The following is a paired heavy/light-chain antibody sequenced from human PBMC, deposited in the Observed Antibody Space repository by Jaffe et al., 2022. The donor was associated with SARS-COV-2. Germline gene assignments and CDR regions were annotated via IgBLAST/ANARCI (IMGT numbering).Heavy chain of an antibody. V-gene: IGHV1-46*01. D-gene: IGHD2-15*01. CDR3: ARDWKLGGNEILPHWYFDL. Sequence: QVQLVQSGAEVKKPGASVKVSCKASGYTFTSYYMHWVRQAPGQGLEWMGIINPSGGSTSYAQKFQGRVTMTRDTSTSTVYMELSSLRSEDTAVYYCARDWKLGGNEILPHWYFDLWGRGTLVTVSS. CDR1: GYTFTSYY. CDR2: INPSGGST. J-gene: IGHJ2*01.
Light chain of an antibody. CDR3: QQYYSTPPT. CDR2: WAS. Sequence: DIVMTQSPDSLAVSLGERATINCKSSQSVLYSSNNKNYLAWYQQKPGQPPKLLIYWASTRESGVPDRFSGSGSGTDFTLTISSLQAEDVAVYYCQQYYSTPPTFGPGTKVDIK. CDR1: QSVLYSSNNKNY. V-gene: IGKV4-1*01. J-gene: IGKJ3*01.